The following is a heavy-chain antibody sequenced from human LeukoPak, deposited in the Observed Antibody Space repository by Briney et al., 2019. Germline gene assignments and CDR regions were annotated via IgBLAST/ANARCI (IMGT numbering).Heavy chain of an antibody. D-gene: IGHD3-10*01. CDR1: GNTFSTFY. CDR3: ARDNQGGGSGMPFDY. CDR2: IDPFSHAT. Sequence: ASVKVSCKAPGNTFSTFYIHWMRRAPGPGLEWMGVIDPFSHATHYAEKFHGRVTVTRDMSTSTVYLELSSLTSEDTAVYYCARDNQGGGSGMPFDYWGQGTLVTVSS. J-gene: IGHJ4*02. V-gene: IGHV1-46*01.